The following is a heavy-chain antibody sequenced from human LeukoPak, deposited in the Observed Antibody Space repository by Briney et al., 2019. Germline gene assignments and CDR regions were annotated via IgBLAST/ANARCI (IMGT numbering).Heavy chain of an antibody. CDR1: GFTFTSSA. V-gene: IGHV1-58*01. CDR2: IVVGSGNT. Sequence: GASVKVSCKASGFTFTSSAVQWVRQARGQRLEWIGWIVVGSGNTNYAQKFQERVTITRDMSTSTAYMELSSLRSEDTAAYYCEAAAHTNGDAFDIWGQGTMVTVSS. CDR3: EAAAHTNGDAFDI. D-gene: IGHD1-1*01. J-gene: IGHJ3*02.